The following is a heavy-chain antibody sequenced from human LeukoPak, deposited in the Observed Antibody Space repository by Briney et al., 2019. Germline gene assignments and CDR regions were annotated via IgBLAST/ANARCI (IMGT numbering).Heavy chain of an antibody. D-gene: IGHD4-17*01. J-gene: IGHJ4*02. CDR1: GFTFDDYA. CDR3: AKDATNDYGDAIDY. V-gene: IGHV3-9*01. CDR2: ISWNSGSI. Sequence: PGGSLRLSCAASGFTFDDYAMHWVRQAPGKGLEWVSGISWNSGSIGYADPVKGRFTISRDNAKNSLYLQMNSLRAEDTALYYCAKDATNDYGDAIDYWGQGTLVTVSS.